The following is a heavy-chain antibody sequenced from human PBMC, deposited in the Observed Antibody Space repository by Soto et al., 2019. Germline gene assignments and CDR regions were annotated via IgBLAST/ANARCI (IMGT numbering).Heavy chain of an antibody. V-gene: IGHV3-7*03. CDR3: ARGDYFDRRFDS. CDR1: GFMFSTTW. J-gene: IGHJ4*02. D-gene: IGHD3-22*01. CDR2: IKQDGSEE. Sequence: EVQLVESGGGLVQPGGSLSLSFVASGFMFSTTWMNWIRQAPGKGLEWVADIKQDGSEEYYEDTVKGRFTISRDNAKNSLYLQMNSLRAEDTAVYYCARGDYFDRRFDSWGQGTLVTVSS.